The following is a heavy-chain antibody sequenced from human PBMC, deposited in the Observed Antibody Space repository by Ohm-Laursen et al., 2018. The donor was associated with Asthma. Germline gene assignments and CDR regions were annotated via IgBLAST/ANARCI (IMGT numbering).Heavy chain of an antibody. J-gene: IGHJ4*02. CDR3: ARDPFLIVATRYYFDY. D-gene: IGHD5-12*01. CDR2: ISGGGGNT. V-gene: IGHV3-23*01. CDR1: GFTFSSYA. Sequence: SLRLSCAASGFTFSSYAMSWVRQAPGKGLEWVSAISGGGGNTNYADSVKGRFTISRDNSKNTLYLQMNSLRAEDTAVYYCARDPFLIVATRYYFDYWGQGTLVTVSS.